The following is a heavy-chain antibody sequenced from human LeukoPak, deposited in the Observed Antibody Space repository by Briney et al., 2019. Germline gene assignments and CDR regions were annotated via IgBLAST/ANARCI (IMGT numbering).Heavy chain of an antibody. CDR3: ARMNGIAARPDYFDY. CDR1: GYTFTGDY. D-gene: IGHD6-6*01. V-gene: IGHV1-2*02. J-gene: IGHJ4*02. Sequence: GASVKVSCKASGYTFTGDYMHWVRQAPGQGLEWMGWINPNSGGTNYAQKFQGRVTMTRDTSISTAYMELSRLRSDDTAVYYCARMNGIAARPDYFDYWGQGTLVTVSS. CDR2: INPNSGGT.